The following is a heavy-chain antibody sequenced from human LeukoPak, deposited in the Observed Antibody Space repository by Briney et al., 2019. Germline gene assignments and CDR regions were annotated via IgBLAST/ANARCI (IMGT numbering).Heavy chain of an antibody. D-gene: IGHD6-19*01. V-gene: IGHV4-4*02. J-gene: IGHJ3*02. CDR1: GGSISSSNW. CDR2: IYHSGST. Sequence: PSETLSLTCAVSGGSISSSNWWSWVRQPPGKGLEWIGEIYHSGSTNYNPSLKSRVTISVDKSKNQFSLKLSSVTAADTAVYYCARETVAGTNAFDIWGQGTMVTVSS. CDR3: ARETVAGTNAFDI.